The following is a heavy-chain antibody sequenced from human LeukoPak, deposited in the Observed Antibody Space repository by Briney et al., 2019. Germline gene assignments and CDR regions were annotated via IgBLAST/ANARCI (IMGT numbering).Heavy chain of an antibody. D-gene: IGHD3-10*01. V-gene: IGHV4-34*01. CDR2: INHSGST. Sequence: SSETLSLTCAVYGGSFSGYYWSWIRQPPGKGLEWIGEINHSGSTNYNPSLESRVTISVDTSKNQFSLKLSSVTAADTAVYYCARGLVRGVIYSWGQGTLVTVSS. CDR3: ARGLVRGVIYS. CDR1: GGSFSGYY. J-gene: IGHJ5*02.